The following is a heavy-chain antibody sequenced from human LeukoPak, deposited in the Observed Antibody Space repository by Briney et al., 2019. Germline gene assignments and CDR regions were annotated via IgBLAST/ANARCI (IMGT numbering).Heavy chain of an antibody. CDR3: ARDCGSSTSCRNPFDY. J-gene: IGHJ4*02. V-gene: IGHV1-18*01. Sequence: ASVKVSCKASGYTFTSYGISWVRQAPGQGLEWMGWISAYNGDTNYAQKLQGRVTMTTDTSTSTAYMELRSLRSDDTVVYYCARDCGSSTSCRNPFDYWGQGTLVTVSS. D-gene: IGHD2-2*01. CDR2: ISAYNGDT. CDR1: GYTFTSYG.